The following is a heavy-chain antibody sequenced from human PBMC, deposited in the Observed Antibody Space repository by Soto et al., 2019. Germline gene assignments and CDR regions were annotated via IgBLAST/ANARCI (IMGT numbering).Heavy chain of an antibody. J-gene: IGHJ4*02. CDR3: GRGRSGQIVVFY. CDR2: IGPESGAT. Sequence: GASVKVSCKASGYTFTGHYIHCVRQAPEQGPEWMGEIGPESGATRYAQKFQGRVTMTMDMSITTVYMELSNLSPDDTAVYYCGRGRSGQIVVFYWGQGTPVTVS. CDR1: GYTFTGHY. V-gene: IGHV1-2*02. D-gene: IGHD5-12*01.